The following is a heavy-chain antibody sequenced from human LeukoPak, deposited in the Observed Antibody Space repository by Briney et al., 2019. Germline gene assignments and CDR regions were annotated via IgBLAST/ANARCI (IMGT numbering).Heavy chain of an antibody. Sequence: SETLSLTCTVSGGSISSSSYYWGWIRQPPGKGLEWIGSIYYSGSTYYNPSLKSRVTISVDTSKNQFSLKLSSVTAADTAVYYCARDAVPANRLDYWGQGTLVTVSS. J-gene: IGHJ4*02. V-gene: IGHV4-39*07. D-gene: IGHD2-2*01. CDR1: GGSISSSSYY. CDR2: IYYSGST. CDR3: ARDAVPANRLDY.